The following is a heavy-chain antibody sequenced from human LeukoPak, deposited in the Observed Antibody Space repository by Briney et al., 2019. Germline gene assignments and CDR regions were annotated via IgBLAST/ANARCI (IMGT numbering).Heavy chain of an antibody. CDR1: GGSISSYY. V-gene: IGHV4-59*08. D-gene: IGHD3-10*01. J-gene: IGHJ4*02. CDR3: ARVLKYYYGSGSYPIDY. Sequence: SETLSLTCTVSGGSISSYYWSWIRQPPGKGLEWIGYIYYSGSTYYNPSLKSRVTISVGTSKNQFSLKLSSVTAADTAVYYCARVLKYYYGSGSYPIDYWGQGTLVTVSS. CDR2: IYYSGST.